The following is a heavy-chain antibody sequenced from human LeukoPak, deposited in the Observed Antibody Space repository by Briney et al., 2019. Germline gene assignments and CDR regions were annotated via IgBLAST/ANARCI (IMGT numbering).Heavy chain of an antibody. D-gene: IGHD2-21*01. Sequence: GGSLRLSCAASGFTFSSYAMSWVRQAPGKGLEWVSAISGSGGSTYYADSVKGRFTISRDNSKNTLYLQMNSLRAEDTAVYYCAKDPGAYCGGDCYLDDAFDIWGQGTMVTVCS. J-gene: IGHJ3*02. CDR1: GFTFSSYA. V-gene: IGHV3-23*01. CDR2: ISGSGGST. CDR3: AKDPGAYCGGDCYLDDAFDI.